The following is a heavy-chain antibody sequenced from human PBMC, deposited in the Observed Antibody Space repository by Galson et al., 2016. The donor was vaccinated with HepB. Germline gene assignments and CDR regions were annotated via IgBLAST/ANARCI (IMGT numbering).Heavy chain of an antibody. CDR2: ISIGSSRI. Sequence: SLRLSCAASGFTFSSYSLNWVRQAPGKGLEWISYISIGSSRIYYAASVKGRFTISRDNAKNSLFLQMNSLRDEDTAVYFCVGDRDGQRHMVHGEYWGRGTLVTVSS. J-gene: IGHJ4*02. D-gene: IGHD3-10*01. V-gene: IGHV3-48*02. CDR3: VGDRDGQRHMVHGEY. CDR1: GFTFSSYS.